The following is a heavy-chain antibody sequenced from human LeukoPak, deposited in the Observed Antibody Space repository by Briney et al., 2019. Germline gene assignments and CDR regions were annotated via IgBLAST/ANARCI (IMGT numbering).Heavy chain of an antibody. CDR2: IWYDGSNK. Sequence: PGGSLRLSCAASGFTFITYGMHWVRQAPGKGLEWVALIWYDGSNKYYADSVKGRFTISRDNSKNTLYLQMDSLRAEDTAVYYCARDLRKGTYFDSWGQGTLVTVSS. CDR3: ARDLRKGTYFDS. J-gene: IGHJ4*02. D-gene: IGHD3-10*01. V-gene: IGHV3-33*01. CDR1: GFTFITYG.